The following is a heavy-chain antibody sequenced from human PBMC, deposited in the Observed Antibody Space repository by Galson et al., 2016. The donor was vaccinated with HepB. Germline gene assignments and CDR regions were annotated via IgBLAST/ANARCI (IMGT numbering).Heavy chain of an antibody. CDR1: GGSLSGHY. CDR2: VSYSGTT. Sequence: SETLSLTCAVSGGSLSGHYWSWIRQPPGKGLEWIGEVSYSGTTNYNPSLKSRVTISLDMSKNQFALKLSSVTAADTSVYYCAGHSNGWYEDYWGQGRLVTVSS. J-gene: IGHJ4*02. D-gene: IGHD6-19*01. CDR3: AGHSNGWYEDY. V-gene: IGHV4-34*01.